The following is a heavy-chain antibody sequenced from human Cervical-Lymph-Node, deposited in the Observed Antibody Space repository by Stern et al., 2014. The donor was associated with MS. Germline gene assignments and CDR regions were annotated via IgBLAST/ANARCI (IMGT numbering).Heavy chain of an antibody. J-gene: IGHJ4*02. CDR1: GFSFSDQF. CDR3: VKDGSYYRN. Sequence: VQLVESGGGLVKPGGSLILSCAASGFSFSDQFMSWIRQAPGKGLEWLSYIRPSGYTIYYADSVKGRFTVSRDNAKNLLYLQMNSLRAEDTAVYYCVKDGSYYRNWGQGTLVTVSS. CDR2: IRPSGYTI. D-gene: IGHD1-26*01. V-gene: IGHV3-11*01.